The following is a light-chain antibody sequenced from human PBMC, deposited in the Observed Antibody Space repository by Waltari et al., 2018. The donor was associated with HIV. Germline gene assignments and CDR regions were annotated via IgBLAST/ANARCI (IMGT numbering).Light chain of an antibody. CDR2: AAS. CDR3: QQSYSTPPFT. CDR1: QSISSY. V-gene: IGKV1-39*01. J-gene: IGKJ3*01. Sequence: DIQLTQSPSSLSASVADRVPIACRASQSISSYLNWYQQKPGKAPKLLIYAASSLQSGVPSRFSGSGSGTDFTLTISSLQPEDFATYYCQQSYSTPPFTFGPGTKVDIK.